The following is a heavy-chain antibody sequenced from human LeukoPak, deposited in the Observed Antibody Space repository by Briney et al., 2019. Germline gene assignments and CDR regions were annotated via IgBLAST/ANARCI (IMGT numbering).Heavy chain of an antibody. CDR3: VTFHRWDAFDF. D-gene: IGHD1-20*01. CDR1: VYTFTDYY. J-gene: IGHJ3*01. CDR2: INPSDGST. V-gene: IGHV1-46*01. Sequence: VASVKVSCKASVYTFTDYYMHWVRQATGQGLEWMGIINPSDGSTNYAQKFQGRVTMTRDTSTSTVYMEVSSLRSEDTAVYYCVTFHRWDAFDFWGQGTLVTVSS.